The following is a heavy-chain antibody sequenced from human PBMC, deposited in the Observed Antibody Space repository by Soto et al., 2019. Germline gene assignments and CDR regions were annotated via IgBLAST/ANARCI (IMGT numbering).Heavy chain of an antibody. CDR3: ARAWYSNYGSGWFDP. J-gene: IGHJ5*02. Sequence: SSETLSLTCTVSGGSISSSSYYWGWIRQPPGKGLEWIGSIYYSGSTYYNPSLKSRVTISVDTSKNQFSLKLSSVTAADTAVYYCARAWYSNYGSGWFDPWGQGTLVTVSS. V-gene: IGHV4-39*01. CDR2: IYYSGST. D-gene: IGHD4-4*01. CDR1: GGSISSSSYY.